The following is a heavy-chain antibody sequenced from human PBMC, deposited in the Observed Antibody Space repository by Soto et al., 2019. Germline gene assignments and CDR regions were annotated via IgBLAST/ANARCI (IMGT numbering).Heavy chain of an antibody. J-gene: IGHJ6*02. Sequence: QVQLVESGGGVVQPGRSLRLSCAASGFTFSSYGMHWVRQAPGKGLEWVAVISYDGSNKYYADSVKGRFTISRDNSKNTLYLQMISLRAEDTPVYYCAIDVGAQLLYYYYYGMDVWGQGTTVTVSS. D-gene: IGHD2-2*01. CDR1: GFTFSSYG. CDR3: AIDVGAQLLYYYYYGMDV. CDR2: ISYDGSNK. V-gene: IGHV3-30*03.